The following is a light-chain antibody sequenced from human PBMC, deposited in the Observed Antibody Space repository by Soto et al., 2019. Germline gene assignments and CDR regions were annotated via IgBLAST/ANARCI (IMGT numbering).Light chain of an antibody. J-gene: IGKJ1*01. V-gene: IGKV1-5*01. CDR2: DAS. CDR1: QSISSW. Sequence: DIQMTQSASTLSASVGDRVTITCRASQSISSWLAWYQQKPGKAPKLLIYDASSLESGVPSRFSGSGSGTEFNLTISSLQTDDFATYYCQQYNSYSWTFGQGTKVDIK. CDR3: QQYNSYSWT.